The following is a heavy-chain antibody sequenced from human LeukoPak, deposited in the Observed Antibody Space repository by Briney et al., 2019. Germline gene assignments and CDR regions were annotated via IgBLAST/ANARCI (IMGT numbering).Heavy chain of an antibody. CDR1: GFTFSSYA. CDR3: ARDSSSMIVVVITLDY. V-gene: IGHV3-30-3*01. Sequence: GGSLRLSCAASGFTFSSYAMHWVRQAPGKGLEWVAIISYDGSNKYYADSVKGRFTISRGNSKNTLYLQMNSLRAEDTAVYYCARDSSSMIVVVITLDYWGQGTLVTVSS. J-gene: IGHJ4*02. D-gene: IGHD3-22*01. CDR2: ISYDGSNK.